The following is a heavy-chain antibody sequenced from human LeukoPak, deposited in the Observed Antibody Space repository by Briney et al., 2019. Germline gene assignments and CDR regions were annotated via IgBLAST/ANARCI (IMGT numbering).Heavy chain of an antibody. J-gene: IGHJ6*02. V-gene: IGHV3-7*01. Sequence: PGGSLRLSRTASGFTFSNYWMTWVRQAPGKGLEWVANIKQDGSEKYYVDSVKGRFTISRDNAKNSLYLQMNSLRAEDTAVYYCTRDSGCLDVWGQGTTVTVSS. CDR1: GFTFSNYW. D-gene: IGHD6-25*01. CDR2: IKQDGSEK. CDR3: TRDSGCLDV.